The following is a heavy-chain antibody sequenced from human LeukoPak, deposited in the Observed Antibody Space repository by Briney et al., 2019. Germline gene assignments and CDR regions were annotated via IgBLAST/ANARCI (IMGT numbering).Heavy chain of an antibody. Sequence: SETLSLTCTVSGGSISSSSYYWGWIRQPPGKGLEWLGYIYYSGSTNYNPSLKSRVTISVDTSKNQFSLRLNSVTAADTAVYYCARVVASDYYYYYGMDVWGQGTTVTVSS. J-gene: IGHJ6*02. V-gene: IGHV4-61*05. CDR3: ARVVASDYYYYYGMDV. D-gene: IGHD2-15*01. CDR2: IYYSGST. CDR1: GGSISSSSYY.